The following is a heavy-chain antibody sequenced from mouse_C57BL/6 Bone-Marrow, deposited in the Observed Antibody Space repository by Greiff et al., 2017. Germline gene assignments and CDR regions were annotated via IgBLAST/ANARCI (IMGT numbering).Heavy chain of an antibody. CDR3: ARKLGLLLRFYWYFDV. D-gene: IGHD1-1*01. Sequence: QVQLQQPGAELVKPGASVKLSCKASGYTFTSSWMQWVKQRPGQGLEWIGEIAPSDSYTNYNQKFKGKATLTVDTSSSTAYMQLSSLTSEDSAVYYSARKLGLLLRFYWYFDVWGTGTTVTVSS. V-gene: IGHV1-50*01. CDR1: GYTFTSSW. CDR2: IAPSDSYT. J-gene: IGHJ1*03.